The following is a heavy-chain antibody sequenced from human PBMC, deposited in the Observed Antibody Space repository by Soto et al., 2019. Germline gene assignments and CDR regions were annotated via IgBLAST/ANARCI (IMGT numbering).Heavy chain of an antibody. CDR2: ISWNSGSI. D-gene: IGHD3-22*01. CDR1: GFTFDDYA. J-gene: IGHJ3*02. V-gene: IGHV3-9*01. Sequence: PGGSLRLSCAASGFTFDDYAMHWVRQAPGKGLEWVSGISWNSGSIGYADSVKGRFTISRDNAKNSLYLQMNSLRAEDTALYYCAKGYYYDSSGYDAFDIWGQGKMVTVSS. CDR3: AKGYYYDSSGYDAFDI.